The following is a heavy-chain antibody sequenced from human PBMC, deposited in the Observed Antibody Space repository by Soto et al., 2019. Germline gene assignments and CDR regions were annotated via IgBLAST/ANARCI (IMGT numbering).Heavy chain of an antibody. D-gene: IGHD2-21*02. CDR2: INAGNGST. J-gene: IGHJ4*02. V-gene: IGHV1-3*05. CDR1: GYTSTSYA. Sequence: VQLVQSGAEEKKPGASVKVSCKASGYTSTSYALHWVRQASGQSLEWIGVINAGNGSTKYSQTFPGRVTITRDTSASTADMELNRLRSEDTAVYYCASSFVVVTALDYWGQGTLVTVSS. CDR3: ASSFVVVTALDY.